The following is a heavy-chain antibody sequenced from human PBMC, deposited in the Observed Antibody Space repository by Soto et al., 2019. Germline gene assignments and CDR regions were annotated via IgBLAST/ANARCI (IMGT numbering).Heavy chain of an antibody. Sequence: ASVKVSCKASGYTFTSYDINWVRQAPGKGLEWMGGFDPEDGETIYAQKFQGRVTMTEDTSTDTAYMELSSLRSEDTAVYYCARESRYCSGGSCYFLPGIDYWGQGTMVTVSS. J-gene: IGHJ4*03. CDR3: ARESRYCSGGSCYFLPGIDY. CDR1: GYTFTSYD. V-gene: IGHV1-24*01. CDR2: FDPEDGET. D-gene: IGHD2-15*01.